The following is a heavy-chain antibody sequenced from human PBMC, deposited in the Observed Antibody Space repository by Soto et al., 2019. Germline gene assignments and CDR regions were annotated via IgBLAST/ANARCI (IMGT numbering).Heavy chain of an antibody. CDR1: GDSFSSDSVT. CDR3: VRLIGNSWLDY. J-gene: IGHJ5*01. Sequence: LSQTLSLTCAISGDSFSSDSVTWNWIRQSPSRGLEWLGRTYYRSKWYSDYALSVKSRVTINADMSKNQVSLQLNSVTPEDSAVYYCVRLIGNSWLDYWGQGTLVTVSS. CDR2: TYYRSKWYS. V-gene: IGHV6-1*01. D-gene: IGHD2-8*01.